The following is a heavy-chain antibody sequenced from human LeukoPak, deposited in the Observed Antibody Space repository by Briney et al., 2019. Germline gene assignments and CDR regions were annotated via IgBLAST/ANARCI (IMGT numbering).Heavy chain of an antibody. CDR3: ATTLEMATTRQDY. CDR1: GGSISSGSYY. CDR2: IYTSGST. Sequence: SETLSLTCTVSGGSISSGSYYWSWILQPAGKGLEWIGRIYTSGSTNYNPSLESRVTISVDTSKNQFSLKLSSVTAADTAVYYCATTLEMATTRQDYWGQGTLVTVSS. D-gene: IGHD5-24*01. J-gene: IGHJ4*02. V-gene: IGHV4-61*02.